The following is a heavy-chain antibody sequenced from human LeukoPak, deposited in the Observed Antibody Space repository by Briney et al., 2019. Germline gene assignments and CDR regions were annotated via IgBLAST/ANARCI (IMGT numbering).Heavy chain of an antibody. CDR3: ARDKGTAVAGTWFDP. D-gene: IGHD6-19*01. CDR1: GGSISSGSYY. V-gene: IGHV4-61*02. Sequence: SQTLSLTCTVSGGSISSGSYYWSWIRQPAGKGLEWIGRIYTSGSTNYNPSLKSRVTISVDTSMNQFSLKLSSVTAADTAVYYCARDKGTAVAGTWFDPWGQGTLVTVSS. J-gene: IGHJ5*02. CDR2: IYTSGST.